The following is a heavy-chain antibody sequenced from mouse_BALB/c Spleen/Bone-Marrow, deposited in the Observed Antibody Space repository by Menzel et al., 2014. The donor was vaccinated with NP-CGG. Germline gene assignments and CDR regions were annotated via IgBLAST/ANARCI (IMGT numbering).Heavy chain of an antibody. CDR1: GFSLTSYG. Sequence: QVQLQQSGPGLVAPSQSLSITCTVSGFSLTSYGVHWVRRPPGKGLEWLGVIWAGGSTNYNSALMSRLSISKDNSKSQVFLKMNSLQTDDTAMYYCARAAYRYDVTWFAYWGQGTLVTVSA. D-gene: IGHD2-14*01. CDR2: IWAGGST. CDR3: ARAAYRYDVTWFAY. J-gene: IGHJ3*01. V-gene: IGHV2-9*02.